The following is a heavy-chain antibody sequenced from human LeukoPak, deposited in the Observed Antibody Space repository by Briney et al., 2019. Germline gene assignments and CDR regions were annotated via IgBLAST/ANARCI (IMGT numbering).Heavy chain of an antibody. CDR2: IYTSGST. CDR3: ARDPMVRGVPYYYYMDV. D-gene: IGHD3-10*01. Sequence: PSETLSLTCTVSGGSISSGSYYWSWIRQPAGKGLEWIGRIYTSGSTNYNPSPKSRVTISVDTSKNQFSLKLSSVTAADTAVYYCARDPMVRGVPYYYYMDVWGKGTTVTVSS. J-gene: IGHJ6*03. V-gene: IGHV4-61*02. CDR1: GGSISSGSYY.